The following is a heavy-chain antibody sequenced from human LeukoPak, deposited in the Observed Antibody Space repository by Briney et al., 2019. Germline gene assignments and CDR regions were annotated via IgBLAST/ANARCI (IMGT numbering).Heavy chain of an antibody. CDR2: INPSGGST. CDR3: ARGAPLSQIYFFYYYLDV. Sequence: GASVKVSCKASGYTFTSYYMHWVRQAPGEGLEWMGIINPSGGSTSYAQKFQGRVTMTRDMSTSTVYMELSRLRSDDTAVYYCARGAPLSQIYFFYYYLDVWAKGTTVTISS. V-gene: IGHV1-46*01. CDR1: GYTFTSYY. J-gene: IGHJ6*03. D-gene: IGHD4/OR15-4a*01.